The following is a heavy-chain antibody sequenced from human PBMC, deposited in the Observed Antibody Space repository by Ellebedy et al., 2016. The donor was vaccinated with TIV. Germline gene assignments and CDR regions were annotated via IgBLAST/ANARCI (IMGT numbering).Heavy chain of an antibody. J-gene: IGHJ4*02. CDR1: GGSISSNY. Sequence: MPGGSLRLSCTVSGGSISSNYWDWIRQPPGKGLEWIGYIYNSVITNYNPALKSPVTMSVDTSKNQFSLKVFSVTAADTAVYYCARMLPGRLEEWGQGILVTVSS. CDR3: ARMLPGRLEE. V-gene: IGHV4-59*08. CDR2: IYNSVIT. D-gene: IGHD1-14*01.